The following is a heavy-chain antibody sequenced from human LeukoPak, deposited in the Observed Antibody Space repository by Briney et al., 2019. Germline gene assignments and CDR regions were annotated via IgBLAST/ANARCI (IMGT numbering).Heavy chain of an antibody. V-gene: IGHV3-20*04. CDR1: GFTFDDYG. CDR2: IDWNGAST. Sequence: GGSLRLSCAASGFTFDDYGMSWVRHVAGQGLEWVSGIDWNGASTGYADSVKGRFTISRDNAKKSLYLQMNSLRAEDTALYYCARGSTMVSDYWGQGTLVTVS. D-gene: IGHD3-10*01. CDR3: ARGSTMVSDY. J-gene: IGHJ4*02.